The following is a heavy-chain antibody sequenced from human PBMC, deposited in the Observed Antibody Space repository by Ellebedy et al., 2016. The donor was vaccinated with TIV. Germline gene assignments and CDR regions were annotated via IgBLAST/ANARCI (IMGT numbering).Heavy chain of an antibody. CDR1: GGSISSRTRY. CDR2: VYFTGTT. D-gene: IGHD6-13*01. V-gene: IGHV4-39*01. Sequence: MPSETLFLTCTVSGGSISSRTRYWGWFRQTPEKGLEWIGTVYFTGTTYYNPSLSSRVTISADTSNNQFSLKLTSVTAADTAVYYCATARRDPLYYGVDVWGRGTTVTVSS. J-gene: IGHJ6*02. CDR3: ATARRDPLYYGVDV.